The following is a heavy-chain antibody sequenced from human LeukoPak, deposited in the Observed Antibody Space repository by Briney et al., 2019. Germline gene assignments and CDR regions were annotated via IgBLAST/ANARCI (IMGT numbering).Heavy chain of an antibody. V-gene: IGHV3-23*01. CDR2: ISXSGGST. CDR3: AKARYRDYGDYAGDAFDI. J-gene: IGHJ3*02. Sequence: LDXXSAISXSGGSTYYADSVKGRFTISRDNSKNTLYLQMNSLRAEDTAVYYCAKARYRDYGDYAGDAFDIWGQGTMVTVSS. D-gene: IGHD4-17*01.